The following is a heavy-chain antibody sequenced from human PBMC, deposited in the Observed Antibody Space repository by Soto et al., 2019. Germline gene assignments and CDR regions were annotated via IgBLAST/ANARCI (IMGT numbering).Heavy chain of an antibody. D-gene: IGHD3-22*01. CDR3: AREEGVYYYDSSGYYYFDY. J-gene: IGHJ4*02. CDR1: GGSISSYY. CDR2: IYTSGST. Sequence: LSLTFTVSGGSISSYYWSWIRQPAGKGLEWIGRIYTSGSTNYNPSLKSRVTMSVDTSKNQFSLELSSVTAADTAVYYCAREEGVYYYDSSGYYYFDYWGQGTLVTVSS. V-gene: IGHV4-4*07.